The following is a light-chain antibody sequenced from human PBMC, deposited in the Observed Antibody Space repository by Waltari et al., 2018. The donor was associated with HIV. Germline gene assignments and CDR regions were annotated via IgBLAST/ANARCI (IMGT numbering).Light chain of an antibody. CDR3: CSYAGSRGVV. V-gene: IGLV2-23*02. CDR1: RSDVGSFYI. Sequence: SALTQPASVCRSPGQSITIPCTGTRSDVGSFYIVSWYHHHPHQTPHVVIYEVTKRPSGVSNHFSGSRSGNTASLTISGLQAEDESDYYCCSYAGSRGVVFGGGTKLTVL. J-gene: IGLJ2*01. CDR2: EVT.